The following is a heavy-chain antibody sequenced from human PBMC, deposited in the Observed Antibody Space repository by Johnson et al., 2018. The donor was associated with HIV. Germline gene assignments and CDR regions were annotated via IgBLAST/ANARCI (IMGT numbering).Heavy chain of an antibody. D-gene: IGHD1-26*01. J-gene: IGHJ3*02. CDR2: ISYDASNK. V-gene: IGHV3-30*03. CDR3: ARDREWELLFGAFDI. Sequence: QVLLVESGGGVVKPGRSLRVSCGASGFTFSSHDMHWVRQAPGKGLEWVAVISYDASNKYYADSVKGRFTISRDNSKNTLYLQMNSLRAEDTAVYYCARDREWELLFGAFDIWGQGTMVTVSS. CDR1: GFTFSSHD.